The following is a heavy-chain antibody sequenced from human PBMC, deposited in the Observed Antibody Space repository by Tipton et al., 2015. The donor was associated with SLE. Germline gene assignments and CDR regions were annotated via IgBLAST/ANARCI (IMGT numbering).Heavy chain of an antibody. Sequence: TLSLTCAVSGYSISSGYYWGWIRQPPGKGLEWIGSIYYSGSTYYNPSLKSRVTISVDTSKNQFSLKLSSVTAADTAVYYCARRREWLQGGEAFDIWGQGTMVTVS. CDR3: ARRREWLQGGEAFDI. J-gene: IGHJ3*02. CDR1: GYSISSGYY. D-gene: IGHD6-19*01. CDR2: IYYSGST. V-gene: IGHV4-38-2*01.